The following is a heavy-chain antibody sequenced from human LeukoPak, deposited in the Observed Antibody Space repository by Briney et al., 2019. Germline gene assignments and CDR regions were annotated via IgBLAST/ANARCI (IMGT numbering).Heavy chain of an antibody. D-gene: IGHD1-26*01. CDR2: INPNSGGT. CDR3: ARGHSGSYHPFSFDY. Sequence: ASVKVSCKASGYTFTGYYMRWVRQAPGQGLEWMGWINPNSGGTNYAQKFQGRVTMTRDTSISTAYMELSRLRSDDTAVYYCARGHSGSYHPFSFDYWGQGTLVTVSS. J-gene: IGHJ4*02. V-gene: IGHV1-2*02. CDR1: GYTFTGYY.